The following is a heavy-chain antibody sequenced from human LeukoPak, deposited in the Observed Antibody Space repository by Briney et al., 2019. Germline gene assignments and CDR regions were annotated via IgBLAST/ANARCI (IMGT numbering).Heavy chain of an antibody. V-gene: IGHV3-7*01. Sequence: PGGSLRLSCTASGFTFSTYWMSWVRQAPGKGLEWVADTREDGSEKYYVDSVKGRFTISRDNAKNSLYLQMNSLRAEDTAVYYCARVVHGSGRQNWFDPWGQGTLVTVSS. CDR3: ARVVHGSGRQNWFDP. D-gene: IGHD3-10*01. CDR2: TREDGSEK. J-gene: IGHJ5*02. CDR1: GFTFSTYW.